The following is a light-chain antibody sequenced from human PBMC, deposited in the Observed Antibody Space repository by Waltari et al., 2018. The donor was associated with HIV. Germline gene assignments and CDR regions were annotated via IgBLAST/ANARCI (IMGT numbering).Light chain of an antibody. CDR1: RSNIGAGYD. Sequence: QSVLTQPPSVSGAPGQRVTIPCTGSRSNIGAGYDVHWYQQVPGTAPKLLIYGNNNRPSGVPDRFSASKSGASPSLAITGLQAEDEADYYCQSYDSSLTGSVFGGGTKLTVL. CDR2: GNN. CDR3: QSYDSSLTGSV. V-gene: IGLV1-40*01. J-gene: IGLJ2*01.